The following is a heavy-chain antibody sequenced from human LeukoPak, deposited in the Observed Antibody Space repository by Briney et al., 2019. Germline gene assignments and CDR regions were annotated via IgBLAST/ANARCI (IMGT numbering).Heavy chain of an antibody. J-gene: IGHJ6*03. V-gene: IGHV4-4*09. D-gene: IGHD3-3*01. Sequence: SETLSLTCTVSGGSISSYYWSWIRQPPGKGLEWIGYIYTSGSTNYNPSLKSRVTISVDTSKNQFSLKLSSVTAADTAVYYCARSRYYDFWSGYFRYFYYYMDVWGKGTTVTVSS. CDR2: IYTSGST. CDR1: GGSISSYY. CDR3: ARSRYYDFWSGYFRYFYYYMDV.